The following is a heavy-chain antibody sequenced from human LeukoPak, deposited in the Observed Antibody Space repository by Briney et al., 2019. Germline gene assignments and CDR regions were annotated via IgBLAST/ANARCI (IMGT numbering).Heavy chain of an antibody. J-gene: IGHJ3*02. V-gene: IGHV1-69*06. CDR2: ILPIFGTA. CDR3: ARVVRYFDWLAAAFDI. D-gene: IGHD3-9*01. CDR1: VGTFSSYA. Sequence: SVKLSCKASVGTFSSYAICGVRHAPGQGLEWRRGILPIFGTANYAQKLQGRVTNTADKPTSTAYMELSSLRSEDTAVYYCARVVRYFDWLAAAFDIWGQGTMVTVSS.